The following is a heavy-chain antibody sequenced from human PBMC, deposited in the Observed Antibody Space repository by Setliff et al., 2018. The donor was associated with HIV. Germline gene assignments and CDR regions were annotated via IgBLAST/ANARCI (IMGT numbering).Heavy chain of an antibody. CDR3: ARSPGGGRLPYFFDF. CDR2: INHSGIT. J-gene: IGHJ4*02. CDR1: GASFSGYY. Sequence: PSETLSLTCAVYGASFSGYYWAWIRQSPERGLEFIGEINHSGITSYNPSLKSRVTLSRDASKNQFFLKLTSVTAADTAIYYCARSPGGGRLPYFFDFWGQGTLVTVSS. D-gene: IGHD2-15*01. V-gene: IGHV4-34*10.